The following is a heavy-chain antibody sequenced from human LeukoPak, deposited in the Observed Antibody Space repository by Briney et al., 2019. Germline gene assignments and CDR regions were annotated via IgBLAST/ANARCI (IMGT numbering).Heavy chain of an antibody. CDR1: GFIYSHYG. V-gene: IGHV3-33*08. J-gene: IGHJ4*01. CDR3: VRDAQRRFDYSNSLSY. D-gene: IGHD4-11*01. Sequence: PGGSLRLSCAASGFIYSHYGMHWGRQAPGEGLEWVAVIWSDGINSFYGGSVKGRFTISTNTSHNTLFLQMDRLRVEDTAVYYCVRDAQRRFDYSNSLSYWGHGTLVTVSS. CDR2: IWSDGINS.